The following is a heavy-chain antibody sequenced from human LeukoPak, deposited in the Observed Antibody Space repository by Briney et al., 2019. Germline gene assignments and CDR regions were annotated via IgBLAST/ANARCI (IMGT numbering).Heavy chain of an antibody. CDR3: ARDPDSGPDL. CDR2: LNPNTGDT. V-gene: IGHV1-2*02. CDR1: GYNFAHYH. Sequence: GASVKVSFKASGYNFAHYHTHWVRQAPGQGLEWMGSLNPNTGDTLLAQKFQGRVTMTRDTSITVGYMELSSLTFDDTGVYYCARDPDSGPDLWGQGTLVTVAS. D-gene: IGHD2-15*01. J-gene: IGHJ4*02.